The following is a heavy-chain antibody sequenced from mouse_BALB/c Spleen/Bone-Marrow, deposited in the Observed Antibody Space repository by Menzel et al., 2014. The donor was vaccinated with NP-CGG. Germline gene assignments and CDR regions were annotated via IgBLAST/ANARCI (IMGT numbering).Heavy chain of an antibody. V-gene: IGHV14-3*02. D-gene: IGHD1-1*01. Sequence: VQLQQSGAELVKPGASVKLSCTASGFNIKDTYMHWVKQRPEQGLEWIGRIDPANGNTKYDPKFQGKATITADTSSNPAYLQLSSVTSEDTAVYYCASYYYGSSLFAYWGQGTLVTVSA. CDR1: GFNIKDTY. CDR3: ASYYYGSSLFAY. J-gene: IGHJ3*01. CDR2: IDPANGNT.